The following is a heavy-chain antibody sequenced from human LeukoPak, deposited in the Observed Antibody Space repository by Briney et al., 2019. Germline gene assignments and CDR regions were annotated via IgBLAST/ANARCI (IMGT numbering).Heavy chain of an antibody. V-gene: IGHV3-21*01. D-gene: IGHD3-10*01. CDR2: ISISSNYI. Sequence: GGSLRLSCAASGFTFSRYSMNWVRQAPGKGLEWVSSISISSNYIYYTDSAKGRFTISRDNAKNSLYLQMNSLRAEDTAVYYCARGRDTMARGVSYYYMDVWGKGTTVTVSS. J-gene: IGHJ6*03. CDR3: ARGRDTMARGVSYYYMDV. CDR1: GFTFSRYS.